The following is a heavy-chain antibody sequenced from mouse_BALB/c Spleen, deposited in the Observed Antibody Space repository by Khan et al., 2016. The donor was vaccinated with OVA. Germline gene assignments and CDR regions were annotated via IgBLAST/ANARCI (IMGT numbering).Heavy chain of an antibody. D-gene: IGHD1-1*02. CDR3: ASGGYWYFDV. Sequence: VQLQESGPELKKPGETVEISCKASGYTFTNYGMNWVKQAPGKGLKWMGWINTYTGEPTYADDFKGRFAFSLETSASTAYLQINNLKNEDTATYFCASGGYWYFDVWGAGTTVTVSS. J-gene: IGHJ1*01. CDR2: INTYTGEP. V-gene: IGHV9-3-1*01. CDR1: GYTFTNYG.